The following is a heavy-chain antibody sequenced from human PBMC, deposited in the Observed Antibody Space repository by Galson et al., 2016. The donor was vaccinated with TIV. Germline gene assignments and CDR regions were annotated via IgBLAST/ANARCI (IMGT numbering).Heavy chain of an antibody. CDR2: IYYNGPT. CDR3: ARERRDYYYGMDV. CDR1: GDSITSAYY. Sequence: SETLSLTCAVSGDSITSAYYWGWIRQPPGKGLEWIGYIYYNGPTNYSPSLKSRVTFSVDTSKNQVSLKLNSVTAADTAVYYCARERRDYYYGMDVWGQGTTVIVSS. J-gene: IGHJ6*02. V-gene: IGHV4-59*01.